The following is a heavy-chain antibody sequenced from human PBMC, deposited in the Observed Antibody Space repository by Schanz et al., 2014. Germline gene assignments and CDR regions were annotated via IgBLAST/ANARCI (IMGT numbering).Heavy chain of an antibody. Sequence: EVQLVESGGGLVQPGGSLRLSCAASGFTFSKSTMHWVRQAPGKGLEYVSSISSKGDMTFYGNSVKGRFTISRDNAKNSLFLQMNSLRVEDTAVYYCVRDSFFAFDYWGQGTLVTVSS. J-gene: IGHJ4*02. D-gene: IGHD3-3*01. CDR2: ISSKGDMT. CDR1: GFTFSKST. V-gene: IGHV3-64*01. CDR3: VRDSFFAFDY.